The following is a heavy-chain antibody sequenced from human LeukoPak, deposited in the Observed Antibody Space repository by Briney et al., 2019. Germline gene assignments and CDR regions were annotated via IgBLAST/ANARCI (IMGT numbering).Heavy chain of an antibody. CDR2: ISSSSNTI. D-gene: IGHD1-26*01. Sequence: PGGSLRLSCAASGFTFGPYTMNWVRQAPGKGLEWVSYISSSSNTIYYADSVKGRFTISRDNAKNSLYLQMNSLRAEETALYYCAKVLTSTWELLGVFDYWGQGTLVTVSS. CDR1: GFTFGPYT. CDR3: AKVLTSTWELLGVFDY. V-gene: IGHV3-48*04. J-gene: IGHJ4*02.